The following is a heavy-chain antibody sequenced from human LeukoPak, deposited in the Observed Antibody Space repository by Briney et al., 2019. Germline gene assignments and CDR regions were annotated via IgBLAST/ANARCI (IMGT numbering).Heavy chain of an antibody. CDR1: GFTFSHYG. CDR2: IWSDGTEK. J-gene: IGHJ4*02. V-gene: IGHV3-33*06. Sequence: GGSLRLSCAASGFTFSHYGMHWVRQAPGKGLGWVAVIWSDGTEKYYGDAVKGRFTISRDNSRNTVYLQMNSLRGEDTAVYYCAKDAQRGFDYSNSLEYWGQGTLVTVSS. D-gene: IGHD4-11*01. CDR3: AKDAQRGFDYSNSLEY.